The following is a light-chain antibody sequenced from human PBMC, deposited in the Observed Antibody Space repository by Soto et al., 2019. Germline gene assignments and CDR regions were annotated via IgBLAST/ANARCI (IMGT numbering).Light chain of an antibody. Sequence: QSVLTQPPSLSGTPGQRVTISCSGSNSNIGNTVVTWYQLLPGTAPKVLIYSNDHRPSGVPDRFSGSKSGTSASLGISGLQSADEAEYYCAAWDDNLNGWVFGGGTKVTVL. V-gene: IGLV1-44*01. CDR1: NSNIGNTV. CDR2: SND. CDR3: AAWDDNLNGWV. J-gene: IGLJ3*02.